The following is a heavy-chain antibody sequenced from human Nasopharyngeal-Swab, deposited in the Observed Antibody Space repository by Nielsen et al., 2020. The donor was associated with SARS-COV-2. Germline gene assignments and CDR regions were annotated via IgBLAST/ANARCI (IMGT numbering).Heavy chain of an antibody. CDR1: GFTFSNYA. CDR3: AKDDRRSQWLVDYYYGMDV. CDR2: ISGSGGST. D-gene: IGHD6-19*01. V-gene: IGHV3-23*01. J-gene: IGHJ6*02. Sequence: GESLKISCAASGFTFSNYAMSWVRQAPGKGLEWVSAISGSGGSTYYADSVKGRFTISRDNSKNTLYLQMNSLRAEDTAVYYCAKDDRRSQWLVDYYYGMDVWGQGTTVTVSS.